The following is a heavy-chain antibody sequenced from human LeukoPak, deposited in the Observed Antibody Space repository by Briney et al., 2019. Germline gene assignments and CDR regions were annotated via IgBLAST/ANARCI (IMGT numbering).Heavy chain of an antibody. V-gene: IGHV3-30*18. D-gene: IGHD1-1*01. J-gene: IGHJ6*03. CDR1: GFTFSSYG. CDR2: ISYDGSNK. CDR3: AKGRELERRITYYMDV. Sequence: GRSLRLSCAASGFTFSSYGMHWVRQAPGKGLEWVAVISYDGSNKYYADSVKGRFTISRDNSKNTLYLQMNSLRAEATAVYYCAKGRELERRITYYMDVWGKGTTVTVSS.